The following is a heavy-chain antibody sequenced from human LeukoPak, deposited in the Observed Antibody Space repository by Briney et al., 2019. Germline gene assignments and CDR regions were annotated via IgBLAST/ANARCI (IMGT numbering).Heavy chain of an antibody. D-gene: IGHD6-25*01. CDR1: GFSFSRDS. Sequence: PGGSLRLSCAASGFSFSRDSMNWVRQAPGKGLEWISYISHDSGIKYYADSVKGRFTISRDNAKNSLYLQMNSLRAVDTAVYYCASAEGRYFDYWGQGTLVTVSS. J-gene: IGHJ4*02. CDR2: ISHDSGIK. V-gene: IGHV3-48*04. CDR3: ASAEGRYFDY.